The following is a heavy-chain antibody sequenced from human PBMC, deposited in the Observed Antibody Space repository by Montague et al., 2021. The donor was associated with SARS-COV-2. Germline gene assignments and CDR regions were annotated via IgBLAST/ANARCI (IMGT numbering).Heavy chain of an antibody. Sequence: SLRLSCAASGFNFNNVGMGWVRQAPGKGLEWVSGINWNGGRTGYVDSVKGRFIISRDNAKNSLYLQMNSLRAEDTALYYCGRGGATPGDWLDNWFDPWGQGTLVTVSS. CDR2: INWNGGRT. J-gene: IGHJ5*02. CDR1: GFNFNNVG. V-gene: IGHV3-20*04. D-gene: IGHD2-21*02. CDR3: GRGGATPGDWLDNWFDP.